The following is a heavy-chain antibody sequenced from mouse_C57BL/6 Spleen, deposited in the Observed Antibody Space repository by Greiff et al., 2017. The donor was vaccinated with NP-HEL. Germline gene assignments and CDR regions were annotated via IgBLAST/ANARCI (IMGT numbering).Heavy chain of an antibody. D-gene: IGHD1-1*01. CDR3: ARSYGSSKWYFDV. CDR2: ISDGGSYT. CDR1: GFTFSSYA. V-gene: IGHV5-4*03. Sequence: EVMLVESGGGLVKPGGSLKLSCAASGFTFSSYAMSWVRQTPEKRLEWVATISDGGSYTYYPDNVKGRFTISRDNAKNNLYLQMSHLKSEDTAMYYCARSYGSSKWYFDVWGTGTTVTVSS. J-gene: IGHJ1*03.